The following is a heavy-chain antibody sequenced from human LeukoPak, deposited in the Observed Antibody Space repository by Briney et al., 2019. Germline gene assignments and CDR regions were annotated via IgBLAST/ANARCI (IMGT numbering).Heavy chain of an antibody. J-gene: IGHJ3*02. D-gene: IGHD6-13*01. CDR2: IYSDGST. V-gene: IGHV3-53*01. CDR3: ARGRNSFGIASSSWSHDVFDI. Sequence: QSGGSLRLSCAASGFTFSSHWMTWVRQAPGKGLEWLSVIYSDGSTYYVDSVKGRFTISRDNSKNTLYLQMNSLRVEDTAVYYCARGRNSFGIASSSWSHDVFDIWGQGTMVTVSS. CDR1: GFTFSSHW.